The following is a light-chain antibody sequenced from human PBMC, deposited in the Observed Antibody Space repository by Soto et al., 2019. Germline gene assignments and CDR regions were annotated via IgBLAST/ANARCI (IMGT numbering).Light chain of an antibody. CDR3: QQYNSYPWT. J-gene: IGKJ1*01. CDR1: QNIDRW. Sequence: DIQMTQSPSTLSASVGDRVTIACRASQNIDRWLAWYQQKPGKAPNLLIYGASNLESGVPPRFSGRGSGTEFNLTISSLRPDDFATYYCQQYNSYPWTFGQGTKVEIK. V-gene: IGKV1-5*03. CDR2: GAS.